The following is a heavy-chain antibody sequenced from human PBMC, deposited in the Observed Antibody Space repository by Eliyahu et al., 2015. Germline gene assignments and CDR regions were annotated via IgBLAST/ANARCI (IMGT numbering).Heavy chain of an antibody. V-gene: IGHV3-30*01. D-gene: IGHD6-19*01. Sequence: GKGLEWVAVISYDGSNKYYADSVKGRFTISRDNSKNTLYLQMNSLRAEDTAVYYCARDRGYSSGWSSHYFDYWGQGTLVTVSS. J-gene: IGHJ4*02. CDR3: ARDRGYSSGWSSHYFDY. CDR2: ISYDGSNK.